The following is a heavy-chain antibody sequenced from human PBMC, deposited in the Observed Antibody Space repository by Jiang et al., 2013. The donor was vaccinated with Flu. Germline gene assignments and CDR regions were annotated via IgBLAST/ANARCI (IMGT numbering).Heavy chain of an antibody. CDR1: GGSISSVDYY. Sequence: GPGLVKPSQTLSLTCTVSGGSISSVDYYWTWIRQSPGKGLEWIGYISYSGSTYYNPSLKSRVTISVDTSKKQFTLKLSSVTVADTAVYYCARGEWLFPYWGQGTLVTVSS. CDR2: ISYSGST. J-gene: IGHJ4*02. CDR3: ARGEWLFPY. V-gene: IGHV4-30-4*01. D-gene: IGHD3-3*01.